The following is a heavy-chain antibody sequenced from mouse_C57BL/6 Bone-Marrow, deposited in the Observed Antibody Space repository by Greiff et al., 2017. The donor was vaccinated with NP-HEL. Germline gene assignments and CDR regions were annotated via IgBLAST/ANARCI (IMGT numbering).Heavy chain of an antibody. CDR3: ARGESYYGLYWYFDV. V-gene: IGHV1-69*01. CDR1: GYTFTSYW. J-gene: IGHJ1*03. Sequence: QVQLQQPGAELVMPGASVKLSCKASGYTFTSYWMHWVKQRPGQGLEWIGEIDPSDSYTNYNQKFKGKSTLTVDKSSSTAYMQLSSLTSEDSAVYYCARGESYYGLYWYFDVWGTGTTVTVSS. D-gene: IGHD1-2*01. CDR2: IDPSDSYT.